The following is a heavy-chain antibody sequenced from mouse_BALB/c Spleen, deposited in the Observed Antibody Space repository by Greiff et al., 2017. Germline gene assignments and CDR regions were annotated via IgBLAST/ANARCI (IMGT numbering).Heavy chain of an antibody. J-gene: IGHJ2*01. CDR1: GYTFTSYW. CDR3: NASAYYRYGYFDY. CDR2: IYPGNSDT. V-gene: IGHV1-5*01. Sequence: EVQLQQSGTVLARPGASVKMSCKASGYTFTSYWMHWVKQRPGQGLEWIGAIYPGNSDTSYNQKFKGKAKLTAVTSTSTAYMELSSLTNEDSAVYYCNASAYYRYGYFDYWGQGTTLTVSS. D-gene: IGHD2-14*01.